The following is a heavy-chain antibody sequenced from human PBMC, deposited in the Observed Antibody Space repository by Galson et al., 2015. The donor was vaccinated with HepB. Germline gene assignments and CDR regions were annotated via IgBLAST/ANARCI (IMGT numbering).Heavy chain of an antibody. D-gene: IGHD1-1*01. J-gene: IGHJ3*02. V-gene: IGHV3-11*01. Sequence: SLRLSCAASGFTFSDYYMSWIRQAPGKGLEWVSYISSSGSTIYYADSVKGRFTISRDNAKNSLYLQMNSLRAEDTAVYYCAREANWGTTSDAFDIWGQGTMVTVSS. CDR1: GFTFSDYY. CDR3: AREANWGTTSDAFDI. CDR2: ISSSGSTI.